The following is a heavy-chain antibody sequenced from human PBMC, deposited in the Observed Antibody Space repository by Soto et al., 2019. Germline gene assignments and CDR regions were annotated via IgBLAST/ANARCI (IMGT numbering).Heavy chain of an antibody. CDR1: GGSISTYY. D-gene: IGHD2-21*02. J-gene: IGHJ4*02. CDR2: IYYDGST. CDR3: ARHSRVTLFDY. Sequence: QVQLQESGPGLVKPSETLSLTCTVAGGSISTYYWSWIRQPPGKGLNWIGYIYYDGSTNYNPPLKSRVTISVDTSKNQFSLKLSSVTAADTAVYYCARHSRVTLFDYWGQGTLVTVSS. V-gene: IGHV4-59*08.